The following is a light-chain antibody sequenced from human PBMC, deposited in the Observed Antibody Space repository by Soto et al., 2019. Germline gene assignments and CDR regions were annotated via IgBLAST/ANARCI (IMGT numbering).Light chain of an antibody. CDR1: QGIRND. CDR2: AAS. J-gene: IGKJ4*01. V-gene: IGKV1-17*01. CDR3: QQYGVSPT. Sequence: DVQMTQSPSSLSASVGDRVTITCRASQGIRNDLGWYQQKPGKPPKRLIYAASSLHSGVPSRFRGSGFGTEFTLTISSLQPEDFAVYYCQQYGVSPTFGGGTKVDIK.